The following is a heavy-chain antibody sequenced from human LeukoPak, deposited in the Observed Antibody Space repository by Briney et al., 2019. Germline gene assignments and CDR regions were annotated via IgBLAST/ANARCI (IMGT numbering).Heavy chain of an antibody. Sequence: SVKVSCKASGGTFSSYAISWVRQAPGQGLEWMGGIIPIFGTANYAQKFQGRVTITADESTSTAYMELSSLRSEDTAAYYCATLNEAPGTAMVTSLGYWGQGTLVTVSS. V-gene: IGHV1-69*13. J-gene: IGHJ4*02. D-gene: IGHD5-18*01. CDR2: IIPIFGTA. CDR3: ATLNEAPGTAMVTSLGY. CDR1: GGTFSSYA.